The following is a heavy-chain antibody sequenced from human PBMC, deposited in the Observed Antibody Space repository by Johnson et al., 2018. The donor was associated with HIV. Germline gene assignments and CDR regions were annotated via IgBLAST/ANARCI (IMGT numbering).Heavy chain of an antibody. D-gene: IGHD4-17*01. CDR2: ISSDGSST. CDR1: GFTFSSYW. Sequence: VQLVESGGGLVQPGGSLRLSCAASGFTFSSYWMHWVRQAPGKGLVWVSRISSDGSSTRYADSVKGRFTISRNNAKNTLYLQMNSLRAEDTAVYYCAKGNGDRSAFDIWGQGTMVTVSS. V-gene: IGHV3-74*02. J-gene: IGHJ3*02. CDR3: AKGNGDRSAFDI.